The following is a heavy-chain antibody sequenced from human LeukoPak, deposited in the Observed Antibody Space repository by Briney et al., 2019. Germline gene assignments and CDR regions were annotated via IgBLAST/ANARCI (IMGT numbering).Heavy chain of an antibody. CDR2: ISGSGGST. J-gene: IGHJ4*02. D-gene: IGHD1-1*01. CDR3: AKDLKYNWNDPPYYLDY. CDR1: GFTFSSYA. V-gene: IGHV3-23*01. Sequence: PGGSLRLSCAASGFTFSSYAMSWVRQAPGKGLEWVSAISGSGGSTYYADSVKGRFTISRDNSKNTLYLQMNSLRAEDTAVYYCAKDLKYNWNDPPYYLDYWGQGTLVTVSS.